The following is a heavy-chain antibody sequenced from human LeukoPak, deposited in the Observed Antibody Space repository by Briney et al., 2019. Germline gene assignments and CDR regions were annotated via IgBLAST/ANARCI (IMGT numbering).Heavy chain of an antibody. D-gene: IGHD6-25*01. CDR2: IYHSGST. J-gene: IGHJ4*02. V-gene: IGHV4-38-2*01. Sequence: SETLSLTCAVSGYSISSGYYWGWIRQPPGKGLEWVGSIYHSGSTYYNPSLKSRVTISVDTSKNQFSLKLSSVTAADTAVYYCARVTAYSSENYFDYWGQGTLVTVSS. CDR3: ARVTAYSSENYFDY. CDR1: GYSISSGYY.